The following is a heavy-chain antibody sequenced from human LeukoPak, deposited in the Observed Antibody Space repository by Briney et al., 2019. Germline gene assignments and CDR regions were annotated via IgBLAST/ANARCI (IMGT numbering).Heavy chain of an antibody. D-gene: IGHD6-13*01. CDR2: IIPIFGTA. Sequence: SVKVSCKASGGTFISYAISWVRQAPGQGLEWMGGIIPIFGTANYAQKFQGRVTITADESTSTAYMELSSLRSEDTAVYYCARGSSWFLNWFDPWGQGTLVTVSS. V-gene: IGHV1-69*13. CDR3: ARGSSWFLNWFDP. CDR1: GGTFISYA. J-gene: IGHJ5*02.